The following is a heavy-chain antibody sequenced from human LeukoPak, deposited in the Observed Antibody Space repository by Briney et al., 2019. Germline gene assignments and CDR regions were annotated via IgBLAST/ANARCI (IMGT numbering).Heavy chain of an antibody. Sequence: SETLSLTCTVSGGSISSGGYYWSWIRQHPGKGLEWIGYIYHSGSTYYNPSLKSRVTISVDRSKNQFSLKLSSVTAADTAVYYCARRIAVAGSEFDYWGQGTLVTVSS. D-gene: IGHD6-19*01. CDR3: ARRIAVAGSEFDY. V-gene: IGHV4-30-2*01. CDR2: IYHSGST. J-gene: IGHJ4*02. CDR1: GGSISSGGYY.